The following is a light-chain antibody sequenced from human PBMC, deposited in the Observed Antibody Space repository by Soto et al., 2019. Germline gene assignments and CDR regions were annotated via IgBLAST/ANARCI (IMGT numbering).Light chain of an antibody. V-gene: IGKV1-5*03. Sequence: DIQLTQSPSTLSASVGDRVTITSRASQTISSWLAWYQQKPGKAPNLLIYKTSNLESGVPSRFSGSGSGIEFTLTISSLQPDDFATYYCQYYNDYCWTFGQGTKVEIK. CDR2: KTS. J-gene: IGKJ1*01. CDR3: QYYNDYCWT. CDR1: QTISSW.